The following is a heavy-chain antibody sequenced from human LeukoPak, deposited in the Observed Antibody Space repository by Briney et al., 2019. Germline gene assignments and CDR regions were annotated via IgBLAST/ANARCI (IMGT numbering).Heavy chain of an antibody. J-gene: IGHJ4*02. CDR1: GFTFSSYG. CDR2: ISYDGSNK. CDR3: AKGGYGSYYFDY. Sequence: PGRSLRLSCAASGFTFSSYGMHWVRQAPGKGLEWVAVISYDGSNKYYADSVKGRFTISRDNSKNTLYLQMNSLRAEGTAVYYCAKGGYGSYYFDYWGQGTLVTVSS. D-gene: IGHD3-10*01. V-gene: IGHV3-30*18.